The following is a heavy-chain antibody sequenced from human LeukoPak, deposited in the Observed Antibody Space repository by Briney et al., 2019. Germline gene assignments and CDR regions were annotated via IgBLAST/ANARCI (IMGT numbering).Heavy chain of an antibody. D-gene: IGHD1-26*01. CDR3: ARVISSGRPDKTDDAFDI. Sequence: SETLSLTCAVYGGSFSGYYWSWIRQPPGKGLEWIGEINHSGSTNYNPSLKSRVTISVDTSKNQFSLKLSSVTAADTAVYYCARVISSGRPDKTDDAFDIWGQGTMVTVSS. CDR1: GGSFSGYY. V-gene: IGHV4-34*01. J-gene: IGHJ3*02. CDR2: INHSGST.